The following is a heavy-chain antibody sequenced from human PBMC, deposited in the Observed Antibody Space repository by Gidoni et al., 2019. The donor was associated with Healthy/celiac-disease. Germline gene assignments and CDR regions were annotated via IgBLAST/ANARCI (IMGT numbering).Heavy chain of an antibody. Sequence: QVQLVQSGAEVKKPGASVKVSCKASGYTFTDYAMHWVSQAPGQSFEWIGWINAGSGNTKYSQKFQGRVTITTDTSATPAYMELSSLRSEDTALYYCARDRYCSSGSCSLSPLLWGQGTLVTVSS. J-gene: IGHJ4*02. CDR1: GYTFTDYA. CDR3: ARDRYCSSGSCSLSPLL. V-gene: IGHV1-3*01. D-gene: IGHD2-15*01. CDR2: INAGSGNT.